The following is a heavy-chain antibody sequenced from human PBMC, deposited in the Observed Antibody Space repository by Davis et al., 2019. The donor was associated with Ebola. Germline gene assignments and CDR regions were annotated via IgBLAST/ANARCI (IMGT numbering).Heavy chain of an antibody. CDR1: GFTFSSYS. Sequence: GGSLRLSCAASGFTFSSYSMNWVRQAPGKGLEWVSYISSSSSTIYYADSVKGRFTISRDNAKNSLYLQMNSLRDEDTAVYYCAREAEWLLFDWFDPWGQGTLVTVSS. D-gene: IGHD3-3*01. CDR2: ISSSSSTI. V-gene: IGHV3-48*02. CDR3: AREAEWLLFDWFDP. J-gene: IGHJ5*02.